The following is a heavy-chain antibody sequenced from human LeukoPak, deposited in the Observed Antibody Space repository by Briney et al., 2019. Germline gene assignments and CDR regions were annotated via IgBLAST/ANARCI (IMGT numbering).Heavy chain of an antibody. CDR3: AKGNRAYCGGDCYLDS. Sequence: PGGSLRLSCAASGLTFRNYGMNWVRQAPGKGLEWVSVISGSGGDTYYADSVKGRFTISRDNPKNTLYLQMNSLTAEDTAVYCCAKGNRAYCGGDCYLDSWGQGTQVTVSS. V-gene: IGHV3-23*01. D-gene: IGHD2-21*02. CDR1: GLTFRNYG. CDR2: ISGSGGDT. J-gene: IGHJ4*02.